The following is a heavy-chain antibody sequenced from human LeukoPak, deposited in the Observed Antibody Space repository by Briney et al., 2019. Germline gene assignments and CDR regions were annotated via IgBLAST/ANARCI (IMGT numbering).Heavy chain of an antibody. D-gene: IGHD2-15*01. J-gene: IGHJ4*02. V-gene: IGHV4-59*12. CDR2: IYYSGST. CDR1: GGSISSYY. Sequence: PSETLSLTCTVSGGSISSYYWSWIRQPPGKGLEWLGSIYYSGSTYYNPSLKSRVTISVDTSKNQFSLKLSSVTAADTAVYYCASHVVVVAATRHFDYWGQGTLVTVSS. CDR3: ASHVVVVAATRHFDY.